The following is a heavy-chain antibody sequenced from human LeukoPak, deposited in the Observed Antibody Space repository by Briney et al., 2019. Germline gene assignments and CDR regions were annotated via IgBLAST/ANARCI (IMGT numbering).Heavy chain of an antibody. V-gene: IGHV3-7*01. Sequence: GGSLRLSCAASGFTFRNYWMTWVRQAPGKGLEWVANINQEGNDKYYVDSVKGRFTISRDNTKNSLFLQMNSLRAEDTAVYYCARETMEAFDIWGQGTMVT. CDR2: INQEGNDK. CDR3: ARETMEAFDI. D-gene: IGHD1-1*01. J-gene: IGHJ3*02. CDR1: GFTFRNYW.